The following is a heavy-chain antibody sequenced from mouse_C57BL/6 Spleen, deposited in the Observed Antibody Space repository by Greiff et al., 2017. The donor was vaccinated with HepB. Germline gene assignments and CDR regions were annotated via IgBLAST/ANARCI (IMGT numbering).Heavy chain of an antibody. J-gene: IGHJ4*01. Sequence: QVQLKESGAELAKPGASVKLSCKASGYTFTSYWMHWVKQRPGQGLEWIGYINPSSGYTKYNQKFKDKATLTADKSSSTAYMQLSSLTYEGSAVYYCARWRYGNYEGAMDYWGQGTSVTVSS. CDR1: GYTFTSYW. D-gene: IGHD2-10*02. CDR2: INPSSGYT. CDR3: ARWRYGNYEGAMDY. V-gene: IGHV1-7*01.